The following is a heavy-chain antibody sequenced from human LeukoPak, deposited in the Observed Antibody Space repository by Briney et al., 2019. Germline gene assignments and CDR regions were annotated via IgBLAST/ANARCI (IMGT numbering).Heavy chain of an antibody. J-gene: IGHJ3*02. D-gene: IGHD2-2*01. V-gene: IGHV4-34*01. CDR2: IHQTGIT. CDR1: GRSFSDFY. CDR3: ARGACTTTSCYAFDI. Sequence: SVTLSLICAVYGRSFSDFYWSWIPQPPGKGREGSGEIHQTGITNYNPSLKSRVTMSVDTSKNQFCLRLSSVTAADTAVYYCARGACTTTSCYAFDIWGRGTMLTVSS.